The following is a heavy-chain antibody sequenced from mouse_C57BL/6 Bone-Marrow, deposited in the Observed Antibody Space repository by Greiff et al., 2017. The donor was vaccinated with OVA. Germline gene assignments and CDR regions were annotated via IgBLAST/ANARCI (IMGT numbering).Heavy chain of an antibody. D-gene: IGHD2-2*01. J-gene: IGHJ3*01. Sequence: VQLQQPGAELVKPGASVKLSCKASGYTFTSYWMQWVKQRPGQGLEWIGEIDPSDSYTNYNQKFKGKATLTVDTSSSTAYMQLSSLTSEDTAVYYCASVYGYGEAYWGQGTLVTVSA. CDR3: ASVYGYGEAY. CDR2: IDPSDSYT. V-gene: IGHV1-50*01. CDR1: GYTFTSYW.